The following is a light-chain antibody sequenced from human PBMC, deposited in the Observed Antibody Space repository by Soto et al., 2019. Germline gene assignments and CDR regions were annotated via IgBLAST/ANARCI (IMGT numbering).Light chain of an antibody. V-gene: IGKV1-5*03. CDR1: QTISSW. Sequence: DIQMTQSPYTLSGSVGDRATITCRASQTISSWLAWYQQKPGKAPKLLIYNASTLKSGVPSRFSGSGSGTEFTLTISSLQPDDFATYYCQHYNSYSEAFGQGTKVELK. J-gene: IGKJ1*01. CDR3: QHYNSYSEA. CDR2: NAS.